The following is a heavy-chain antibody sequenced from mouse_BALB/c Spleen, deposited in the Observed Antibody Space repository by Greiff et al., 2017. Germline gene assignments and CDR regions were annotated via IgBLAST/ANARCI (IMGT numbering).Heavy chain of an antibody. D-gene: IGHD2-10*01. Sequence: VKLVESGPGLVAPSQSLSITCTVSGFSLTSYGVHWVRQPPGKGLEWLGVIWAGGSTNYNSALMSRLSISKDNSKSQVFLKMNSLQTDDTAMYYCARESAYYGNYVAWFAYWGQGTLVTVSA. CDR3: ARESAYYGNYVAWFAY. V-gene: IGHV2-9*02. J-gene: IGHJ3*01. CDR2: IWAGGST. CDR1: GFSLTSYG.